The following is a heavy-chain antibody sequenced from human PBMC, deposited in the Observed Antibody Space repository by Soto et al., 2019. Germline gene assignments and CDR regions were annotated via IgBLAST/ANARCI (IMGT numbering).Heavy chain of an antibody. D-gene: IGHD5-12*01. CDR3: ARGRWLRSSFDY. Sequence: QVQLQQWGAGLLKPSETLSLTCAVYGGSFSGYYWSWIRQPPGKGLEWIGEINHSGSTNYNPSLTTRXXIXVXXSKNQFSLKLSSVTAADTAVYSCARGRWLRSSFDYWGQGTLVTVSS. CDR1: GGSFSGYY. J-gene: IGHJ4*02. CDR2: INHSGST. V-gene: IGHV4-34*01.